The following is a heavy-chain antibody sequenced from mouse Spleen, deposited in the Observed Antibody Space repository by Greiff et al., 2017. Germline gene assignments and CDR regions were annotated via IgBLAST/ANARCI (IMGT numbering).Heavy chain of an antibody. D-gene: IGHD1-1*01. J-gene: IGHJ4*01. CDR3: AQLLRWPMDY. V-gene: IGHV1-82*01. Sequence: VMLVESGPELVKPGASVKISCKASGYAFSSSWMNWVKQRPGKGLEWIGRIYPGDGDTNYNGKFKGKATLTADKSSSTAYMQLSSLTSEDSAVYFRAQLLRWPMDYWGQGTSVTVSS. CDR2: IYPGDGDT. CDR1: GYAFSSSW.